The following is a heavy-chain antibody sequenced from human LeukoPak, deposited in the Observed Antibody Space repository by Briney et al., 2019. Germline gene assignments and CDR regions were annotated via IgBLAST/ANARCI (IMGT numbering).Heavy chain of an antibody. V-gene: IGHV3-72*01. CDR2: IRNKANSYTT. Sequence: PGGSLRLSCAASGFTFSDHYMDWVRQAAGKGLEWVGRIRNKANSYTTEYAASVKGRFTISRDDSKNSLYLQMNSLRADDTAVYYCARDNGYSSFDYWGQGTLVTVSS. J-gene: IGHJ4*02. D-gene: IGHD5-24*01. CDR3: ARDNGYSSFDY. CDR1: GFTFSDHY.